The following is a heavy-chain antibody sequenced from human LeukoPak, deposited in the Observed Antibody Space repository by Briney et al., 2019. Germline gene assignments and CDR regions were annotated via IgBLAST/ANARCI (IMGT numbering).Heavy chain of an antibody. D-gene: IGHD3-10*01. J-gene: IGHJ6*03. CDR1: GGSISSSSYY. CDR2: MFYGGSI. V-gene: IGHV4-39*07. Sequence: PSETLSLTCTVSGGSISSSSYYWGWIRQPPGGGLEWIGSMFYGGSIYYNPSLKSRVTMSLDTSKNQFSLRLGSVTAADTAVYYCARDYYGSGRGDYYMDVWGKGTTVTVSS. CDR3: ARDYYGSGRGDYYMDV.